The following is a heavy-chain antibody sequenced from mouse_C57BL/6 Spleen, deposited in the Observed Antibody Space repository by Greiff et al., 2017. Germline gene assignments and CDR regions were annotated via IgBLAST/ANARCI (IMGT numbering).Heavy chain of an antibody. CDR2: ISDGGSSN. V-gene: IGHV5-4*01. Sequence: EVMLVESGGGLVKPGGSLKLSCAASGFTFSSYAMSWVRQTPEKRLEWVATISDGGSSNYYPDNVKGRFTISRDNAKNNLYLQMSHLKSDDTARYYCARDRDSLYGNYGYCDVWGTGTTVTVSS. CDR3: ARDRDSLYGNYGYCDV. D-gene: IGHD2-10*02. CDR1: GFTFSSYA. J-gene: IGHJ1*03.